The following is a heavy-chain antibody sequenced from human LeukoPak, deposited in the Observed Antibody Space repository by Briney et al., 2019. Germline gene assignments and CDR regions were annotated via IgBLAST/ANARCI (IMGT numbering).Heavy chain of an antibody. CDR2: IYHRGST. CDR3: ARDQGDSSGYLRDFQH. CDR1: GGSISSSNW. V-gene: IGHV4-4*02. J-gene: IGHJ1*01. D-gene: IGHD3-22*01. Sequence: PSGTLSLTCAVSGGSISSSNWWSWVRQPPGKGLEWIGEIYHRGSTNYDPSLKSRVTISVDKSKNQFSLKLSSVTAADTAVYYCARDQGDSSGYLRDFQHWGQGTLVTVSS.